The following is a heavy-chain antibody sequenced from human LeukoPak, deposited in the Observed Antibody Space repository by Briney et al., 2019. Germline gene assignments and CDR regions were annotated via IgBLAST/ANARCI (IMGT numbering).Heavy chain of an antibody. J-gene: IGHJ3*02. CDR1: GFTFSNAW. Sequence: GGPLRLSCAASGFTFSNAWMSWVRQAPGKGLEWVAVIWYDGSNKYYADSVKGRFTISRDNSKNTLYLQMNSLRAEDTAVYYCARGGITSLGAFDIWGQGTMVTVSS. D-gene: IGHD3-16*01. CDR3: ARGGITSLGAFDI. V-gene: IGHV3-33*08. CDR2: IWYDGSNK.